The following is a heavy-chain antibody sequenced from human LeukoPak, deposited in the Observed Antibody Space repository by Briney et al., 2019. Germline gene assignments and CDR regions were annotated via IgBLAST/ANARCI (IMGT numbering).Heavy chain of an antibody. CDR1: GYTFTSYG. D-gene: IGHD3-22*01. CDR2: ISAYNGNT. CDR3: ARDFDYYDSSGYCN. V-gene: IGHV1-18*01. J-gene: IGHJ4*02. Sequence: GASVKVSCTASGYTFTSYGISWVRQAPGQGLEWMGWISAYNGNTNYAQKRQGRVNMTTDTSTSTAYMELRSLRSDDTAVYYCARDFDYYDSSGYCNWGQGTLVTVSS.